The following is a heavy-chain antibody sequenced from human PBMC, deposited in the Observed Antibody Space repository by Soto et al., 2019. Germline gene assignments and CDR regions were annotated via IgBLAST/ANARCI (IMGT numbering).Heavy chain of an antibody. D-gene: IGHD6-19*01. CDR1: GFTFNSHA. J-gene: IGHJ4*02. CDR2: ISGRGAST. CDR3: VDGGLYSSDPRFDY. Sequence: EVQLLESGGGLVQPGGSLRLSCAASGFTFNSHAMSWVRQAPGKGLGWVSSISGRGASTYYADSVKGRFTISRDKSKNTLYLQMTSLRVDDTAVYYCVDGGLYSSDPRFDYWGQGTLVTVSS. V-gene: IGHV3-23*01.